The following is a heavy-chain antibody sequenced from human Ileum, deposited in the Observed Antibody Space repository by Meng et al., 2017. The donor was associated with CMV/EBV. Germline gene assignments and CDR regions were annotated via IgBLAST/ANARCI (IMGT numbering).Heavy chain of an antibody. J-gene: IGHJ4*02. Sequence: QVPLRDAGAELMKPAETRTLTCTVSGGSITSFYWSRIRQPAGKGLEWIGRIYHGGSTNYNPSLKSRVTLSVDTSKNQFSMRLTSVTAADTAVYYCARGPGGFGEFNFDYWGQGTLVTVSS. CDR1: GGSITSFY. CDR3: ARGPGGFGEFNFDY. V-gene: IGHV4-4*07. CDR2: IYHGGST. D-gene: IGHD3-10*01.